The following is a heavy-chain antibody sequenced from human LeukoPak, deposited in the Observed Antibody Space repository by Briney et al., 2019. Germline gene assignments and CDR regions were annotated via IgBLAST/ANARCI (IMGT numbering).Heavy chain of an antibody. D-gene: IGHD5-12*01. CDR2: IIPIFGTA. Sequence: SVKVSCKASGGTFSSYAISWVRQAPGQGLEWMGGIIPIFGTANYAQKFQGRVTITTDESTSTAYMELSSLRSEDTAVYYCARVEWLRGYYFDYWGQGTLVTVSA. J-gene: IGHJ4*02. CDR1: GGTFSSYA. V-gene: IGHV1-69*05. CDR3: ARVEWLRGYYFDY.